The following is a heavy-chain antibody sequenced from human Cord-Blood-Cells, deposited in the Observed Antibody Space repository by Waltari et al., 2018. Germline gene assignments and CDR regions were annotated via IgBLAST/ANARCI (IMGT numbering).Heavy chain of an antibody. D-gene: IGHD6-6*01. Sequence: QVQLVESGGGVVQPGRSLRLSCAASGFTFSSYGMPWVRRAPGKGLEWVAVISYDGNNKYYADSVYGRFTISRDNSKNTLYLQMNSLRAEDTAVYYCAKDSSSSAFDYWGQGTLVTVSS. CDR3: AKDSSSSAFDY. CDR2: ISYDGNNK. V-gene: IGHV3-30*18. CDR1: GFTFSSYG. J-gene: IGHJ4*02.